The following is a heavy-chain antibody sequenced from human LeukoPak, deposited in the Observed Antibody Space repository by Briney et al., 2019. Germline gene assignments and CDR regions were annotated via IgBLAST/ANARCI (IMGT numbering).Heavy chain of an antibody. Sequence: GGSLRLSCAASGFTFSNYVVSWVRQASGKGLEWVSAISGSGDSTYYADSVEGRFTISRDNSKSTLYLQMNSLRAEDTAVYYCAKDRGPTVVVVAGFDYWGQGTLVTVSS. D-gene: IGHD2-15*01. CDR3: AKDRGPTVVVVAGFDY. V-gene: IGHV3-23*01. J-gene: IGHJ4*02. CDR1: GFTFSNYV. CDR2: ISGSGDST.